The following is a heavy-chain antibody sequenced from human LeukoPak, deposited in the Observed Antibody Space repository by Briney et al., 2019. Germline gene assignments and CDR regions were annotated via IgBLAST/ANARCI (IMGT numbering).Heavy chain of an antibody. V-gene: IGHV4-61*01. Sequence: PSETLSLTCTVSGGSISSSSYYWSWIRQPPGKGLEWIGYIYYSGSTNYNPSLKSRVTISVDTSKNQFSLKLSSVTAADTAVYYCARLGEYSSSWFPPRMDVWGKGTTVTVSS. CDR2: IYYSGST. D-gene: IGHD6-13*01. CDR3: ARLGEYSSSWFPPRMDV. CDR1: GGSISSSSYY. J-gene: IGHJ6*04.